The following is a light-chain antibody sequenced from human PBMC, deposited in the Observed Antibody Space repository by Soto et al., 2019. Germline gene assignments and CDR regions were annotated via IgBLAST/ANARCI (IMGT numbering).Light chain of an antibody. J-gene: IGKJ5*01. CDR3: QQYYGLPPLN. Sequence: DIQITQPASSLSASIGDGVSIACQSSQDITNNLSWYQQKPGKAPNLLIYHASKLAKGVTSRFSGSGSGTDFSFIITSLQREDLATYYCQQYYGLPPLNSGQGRQRANK. CDR2: HAS. CDR1: QDITNN. V-gene: IGKV1-33*01.